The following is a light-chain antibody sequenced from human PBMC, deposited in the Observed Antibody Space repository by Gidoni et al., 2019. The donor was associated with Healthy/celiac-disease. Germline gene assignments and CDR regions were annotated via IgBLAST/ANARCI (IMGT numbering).Light chain of an antibody. CDR1: QSISSY. J-gene: IGKJ4*01. Sequence: QSPSSLSASVGDRVTITCRARQSISSYLNWYQQKPGKAPKLLIYAASSLQSGVPSRFSGSGSGTDFTLTISSLQPEDFATYYCQQSYSTPATFGEGTKVEIK. CDR3: QQSYSTPAT. V-gene: IGKV1-39*01. CDR2: AAS.